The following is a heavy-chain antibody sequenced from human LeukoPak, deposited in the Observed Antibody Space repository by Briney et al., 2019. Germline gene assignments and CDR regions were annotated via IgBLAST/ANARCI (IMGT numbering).Heavy chain of an antibody. CDR2: IIPILGIA. CDR3: ASLGSGMITFGGVIVMEDY. Sequence: GASVKVSCKASGGTFSSYAISWVRQAPGQGLEWMGRIIPILGIANYAQKFQGRVTITADKSTSTAYMELSSLRSEDTAVYYCASLGSGMITFGGVIVMEDYWGQGTLVTVS. D-gene: IGHD3-16*02. V-gene: IGHV1-69*04. CDR1: GGTFSSYA. J-gene: IGHJ4*02.